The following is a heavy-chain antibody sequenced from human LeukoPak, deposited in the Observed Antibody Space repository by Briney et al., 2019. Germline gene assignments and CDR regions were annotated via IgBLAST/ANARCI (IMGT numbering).Heavy chain of an antibody. CDR1: GFILSNYW. CDR2: INSDGSNT. V-gene: IGHV3-74*01. Sequence: GSLRLSCAASGFILSNYWMHWVRQAPGKGPVWVSRINSDGSNTRYADSVKGRFTISRDNAKNTLYLQMNSLRDEDTAVYYCAREDYCSGGSCLENWFDPWGQGTLVTVSS. J-gene: IGHJ5*02. CDR3: AREDYCSGGSCLENWFDP. D-gene: IGHD2-15*01.